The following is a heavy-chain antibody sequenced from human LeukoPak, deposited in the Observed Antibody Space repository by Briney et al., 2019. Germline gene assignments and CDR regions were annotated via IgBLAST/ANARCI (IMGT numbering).Heavy chain of an antibody. J-gene: IGHJ3*02. Sequence: GGSLRLSCAASGFTFSSYAMHWVRQAPGKGLEWVAVISYDGSNKYYADSVKGRFTISRDNSKNTLYLQMNSLRAEDTAVYYCARDRYSVSYYEDDAFDIWGQGTMVTVSS. CDR3: ARDRYSVSYYEDDAFDI. CDR2: ISYDGSNK. V-gene: IGHV3-30-3*01. D-gene: IGHD1-26*01. CDR1: GFTFSSYA.